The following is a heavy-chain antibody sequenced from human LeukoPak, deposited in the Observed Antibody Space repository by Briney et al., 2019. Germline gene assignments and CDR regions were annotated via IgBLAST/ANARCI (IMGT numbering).Heavy chain of an antibody. D-gene: IGHD5-12*01. CDR3: ARGTYSGYDQVFDY. V-gene: IGHV4-31*03. CDR2: IYYSGST. Sequence: SETLSLTCTVSGGSISSGGYYWSWIRQHPGKGLEWFGYIYYSGSTYYNPSLKSRVTISVDTSKNQFSLKLSSVTAADTAVYYCARGTYSGYDQVFDYWGQGTLVTVSS. CDR1: GGSISSGGYY. J-gene: IGHJ4*02.